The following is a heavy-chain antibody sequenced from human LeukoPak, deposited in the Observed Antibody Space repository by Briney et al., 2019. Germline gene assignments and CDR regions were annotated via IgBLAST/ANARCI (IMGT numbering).Heavy chain of an antibody. V-gene: IGHV1-2*06. CDR2: INPNSGGT. CDR3: ARAGIAVAGTPGGWFDP. J-gene: IGHJ5*02. D-gene: IGHD6-19*01. Sequence: ASVKVSCKASAYTFTGYYMHWVRQAPGQGLEWMGRINPNSGGTNYAQKFQGRVTTTRDTSISTAYMELSRLRSDDTAVYYCARAGIAVAGTPGGWFDPWGQGALVTVSS. CDR1: AYTFTGYY.